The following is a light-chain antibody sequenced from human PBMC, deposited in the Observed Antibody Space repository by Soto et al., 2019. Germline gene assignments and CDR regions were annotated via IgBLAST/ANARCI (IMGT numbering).Light chain of an antibody. Sequence: DIQLTQSPASLSASVGDRATITCRASQGVRINSAWYQQKPGKVPKLLIYGASTLQSGVPSRFSGSGSGAEFTLTISSLQPDDGATYFCQIYNSAHPVFTFGGGTKVEIK. CDR3: QIYNSAHPVFT. CDR2: GAS. J-gene: IGKJ4*01. CDR1: QGVRIN. V-gene: IGKV1-27*01.